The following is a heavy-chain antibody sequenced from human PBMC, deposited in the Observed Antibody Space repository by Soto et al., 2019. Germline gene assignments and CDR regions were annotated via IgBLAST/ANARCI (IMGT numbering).Heavy chain of an antibody. J-gene: IGHJ4*02. CDR3: ARALFYSDSDGYYFEFDY. CDR1: GFSLTDTRMG. D-gene: IGHD3-22*01. CDR2: IISNDDK. V-gene: IGHV2-26*01. Sequence: ESGPTLVNPTETLTLTCIVSGFSLTDTRMGVSWIRQAPGKALEWLAHIISNDDKSYSTSLKSRLTISKDTSKSQVVLRMTNMDPVDTGRYYCARALFYSDSDGYYFEFDYWGPGTLVTVSS.